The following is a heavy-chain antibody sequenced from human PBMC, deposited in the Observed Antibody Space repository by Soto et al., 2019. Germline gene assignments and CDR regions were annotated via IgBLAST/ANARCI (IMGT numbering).Heavy chain of an antibody. CDR3: SRDIVVVPAAHLGYYYYGMDV. CDR2: ISAYNGNT. CDR1: GYTFTSYG. D-gene: IGHD2-2*01. Sequence: GASVKVSCKASGYTFTSYGISWVRQAPGQGHEWMGWISAYNGNTNYAQKLQGRVTMTTDTSTSTAYMEMRSLRSDDTAVYYCSRDIVVVPAAHLGYYYYGMDVWGEGTTVTVSS. J-gene: IGHJ6*04. V-gene: IGHV1-18*01.